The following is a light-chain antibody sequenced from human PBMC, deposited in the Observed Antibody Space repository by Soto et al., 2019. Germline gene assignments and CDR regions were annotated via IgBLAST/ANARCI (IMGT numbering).Light chain of an antibody. V-gene: IGLV2-14*01. J-gene: IGLJ1*01. CDR2: DVS. CDR1: SSDVGAYNY. Sequence: SVLTQPASVSGSPGQSITISCTGTSSDVGAYNYDSWYQQYPGEAPKVIIYDVSHRPAGVSNRFSGSKSGNTASLTISGLQTQDEADYYCSSYTSATTYVFGTG. CDR3: SSYTSATTYV.